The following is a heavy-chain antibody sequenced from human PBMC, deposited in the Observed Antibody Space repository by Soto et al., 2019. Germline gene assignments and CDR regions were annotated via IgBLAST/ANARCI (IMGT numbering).Heavy chain of an antibody. CDR3: ERDLSSGWYRGGVGY. CDR2: INSDGSST. D-gene: IGHD6-19*01. CDR1: GFTFSSYW. J-gene: IGHJ4*02. Sequence: EVQLVESGGGLVQPGGSLRLSCAASGFTFSSYWMHWVRQAPGKGLVWVSRINSDGSSTSYAASVKGRFTISRDNAKNKLYLQMNSLRAEDTAVYYGERDLSSGWYRGGVGYWGQGTLVTVSS. V-gene: IGHV3-74*01.